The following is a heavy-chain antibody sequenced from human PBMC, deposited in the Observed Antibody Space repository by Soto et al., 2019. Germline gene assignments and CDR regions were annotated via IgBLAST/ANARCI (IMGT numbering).Heavy chain of an antibody. CDR2: ISYDGSNK. Sequence: GGSLRLSCAASGFTFSSYAMHWVRQAPGKGLEWVAVISYDGSNKYYADSVKGRFTISRDNSKNTLYLQMNSLRAEDTAVYYCARDSTYYYDSSGYYQHHYFGYWGQGTLVTVSS. V-gene: IGHV3-30-3*01. D-gene: IGHD3-22*01. J-gene: IGHJ4*02. CDR1: GFTFSSYA. CDR3: ARDSTYYYDSSGYYQHHYFGY.